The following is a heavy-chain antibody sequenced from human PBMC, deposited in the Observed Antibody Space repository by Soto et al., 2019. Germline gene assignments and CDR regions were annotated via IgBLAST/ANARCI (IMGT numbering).Heavy chain of an antibody. V-gene: IGHV4-59*01. Sequence: QVQLQESGPGLVKPSETLSLTCTVSGGSISSYYWSWIRQPPGKGLGWIGYIYYSGSTNYNPSLKSRVTISVDTSKNQFSLKLSSVTAADTAVYYCARAESGWRQGYYYGMDVWGQGTTVTVSS. J-gene: IGHJ6*02. CDR3: ARAESGWRQGYYYGMDV. CDR1: GGSISSYY. CDR2: IYYSGST. D-gene: IGHD3-3*01.